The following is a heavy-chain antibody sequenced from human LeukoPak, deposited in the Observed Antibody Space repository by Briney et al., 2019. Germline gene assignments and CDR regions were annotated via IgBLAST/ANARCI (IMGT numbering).Heavy chain of an antibody. D-gene: IGHD3-3*01. CDR3: ARLGYETRLRASHAFDI. J-gene: IGHJ3*02. CDR1: GGSISSGSYY. V-gene: IGHV4-61*01. Sequence: PSETLSLTCTVSGGSISSGSYYWSWIRQPPGKGLEWIGYIYYSGSTNYNPSLKSRVTISVDTSKNQFSLKLSSVTAADTAVYYCARLGYETRLRASHAFDIWGQGTMVTVSS. CDR2: IYYSGST.